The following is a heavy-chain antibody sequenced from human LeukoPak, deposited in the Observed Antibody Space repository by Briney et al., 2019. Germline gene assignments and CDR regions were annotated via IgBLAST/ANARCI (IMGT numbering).Heavy chain of an antibody. V-gene: IGHV3-21*01. CDR3: ARDLWGIAAAGSPLLYYYYYGMDV. J-gene: IGHJ6*02. Sequence: AGGSLRLSCAASGFTFSSYSMNWVRQAPGKGLEWVSSISSSSSYIYYADSVKGRFTISRDNAKNSLYLQMNSLRDEDTAVYYCARDLWGIAAAGSPLLYYYYYGMDVWGQGTTVTVSS. D-gene: IGHD6-13*01. CDR1: GFTFSSYS. CDR2: ISSSSSYI.